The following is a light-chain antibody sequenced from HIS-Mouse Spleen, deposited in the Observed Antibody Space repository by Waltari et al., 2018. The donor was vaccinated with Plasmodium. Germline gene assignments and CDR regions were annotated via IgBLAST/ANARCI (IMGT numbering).Light chain of an antibody. CDR1: SSDVGRYTY. CDR3: CSYAGSYTLV. Sequence: QSALTQPRSVSGSPGQSVTLSCTGTSSDVGRYTYVSWYQHHPGKAPKLVIYDVSKRPSGVPERFSGSKSGNTASLTISGLQAEDEADYYCCSYAGSYTLVFGGGTKLTVL. CDR2: DVS. V-gene: IGLV2-11*01. J-gene: IGLJ2*01.